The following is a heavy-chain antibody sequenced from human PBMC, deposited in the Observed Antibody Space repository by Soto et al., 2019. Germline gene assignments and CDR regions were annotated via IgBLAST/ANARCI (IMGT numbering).Heavy chain of an antibody. Sequence: SETLSLTCTVSCGSISRYYWSWIRQPTGKGLEWIGYIYYSGSTNYNPSLKSRVTISVDTSKNQFSLKLSSVTAADTAVYYCARDWAPAGMYNWFDPWGRGTLVTVSS. CDR3: ARDWAPAGMYNWFDP. V-gene: IGHV4-59*01. CDR1: CGSISRYY. CDR2: IYYSGST. D-gene: IGHD3-10*01. J-gene: IGHJ5*02.